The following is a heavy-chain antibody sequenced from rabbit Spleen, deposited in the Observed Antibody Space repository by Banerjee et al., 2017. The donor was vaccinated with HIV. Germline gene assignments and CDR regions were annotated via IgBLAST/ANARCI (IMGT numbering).Heavy chain of an antibody. V-gene: IGHV1S45*01. CDR3: ARDTSSSFSSYGMDL. Sequence: QEQLEESGGDLVKPEGSLTLTCTASGFSFSNSYYMYWVRQTPGKGLELIACIDTSSVNTADATWAKGRFTISKTSSTTVTLQMTSLTAADTATYFCARDTSSSFSSYGMDLWGPGTLVTVS. CDR2: IDTSSVNT. CDR1: GFSFSNSYY. J-gene: IGHJ6*01. D-gene: IGHD1-1*01.